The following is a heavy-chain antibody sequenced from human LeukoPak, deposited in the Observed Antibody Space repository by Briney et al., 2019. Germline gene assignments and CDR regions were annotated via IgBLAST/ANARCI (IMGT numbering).Heavy chain of an antibody. CDR3: ARDRKSPWGYCSSTSCNNWLDP. Sequence: ASVKVSCKASGYTFTSYAMHWVRQAPGQRLEWMGWINAGNGNTKYSQKFQGRVTITRDTSASTAYMELSSLRSEDTAVYYCARDRKSPWGYCSSTSCNNWLDPWGQGTLVTVSS. CDR2: INAGNGNT. J-gene: IGHJ5*02. D-gene: IGHD2-2*01. CDR1: GYTFTSYA. V-gene: IGHV1-3*01.